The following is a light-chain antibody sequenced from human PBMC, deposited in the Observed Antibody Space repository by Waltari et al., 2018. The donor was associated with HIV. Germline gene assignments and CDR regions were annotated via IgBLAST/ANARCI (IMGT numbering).Light chain of an antibody. CDR3: SSYTNSSPYV. CDR2: DVT. CDR1: SSDVGDFNS. V-gene: IGLV2-14*03. Sequence: QSALTQPASVSGSPGQSITISCTGTSSDVGDFNSVSWYQQHPGKAPKLMIYDVTKRPSGVSNRFSGSKSGSTASLTISGRQPEDEADYYCSSYTNSSPYVFGTGTKVTVL. J-gene: IGLJ1*01.